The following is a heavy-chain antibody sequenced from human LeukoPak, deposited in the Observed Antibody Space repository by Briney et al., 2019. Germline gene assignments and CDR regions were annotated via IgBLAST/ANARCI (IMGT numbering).Heavy chain of an antibody. CDR2: ISAYNGNT. D-gene: IGHD2-15*01. J-gene: IGHJ6*02. Sequence: ASVKVSCKASGYTFTSYGISWVRQAPGQGLEWMGWISAYNGNTNYAQKLQGRVTMTRDTSISTAYMELSRLRSDDTAVYYCARRRCGGSCYVSEGYYGMDVWGQGTTVTVSS. CDR1: GYTFTSYG. CDR3: ARRRCGGSCYVSEGYYGMDV. V-gene: IGHV1-18*01.